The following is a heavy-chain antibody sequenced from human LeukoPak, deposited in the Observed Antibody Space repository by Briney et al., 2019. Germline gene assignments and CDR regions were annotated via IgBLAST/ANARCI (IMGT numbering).Heavy chain of an antibody. J-gene: IGHJ2*01. V-gene: IGHV3-74*01. CDR2: MNWDGSRT. CDR3: AREDPRTGYWFFDL. Sequence: QPGGSLRLSCAASGFTFSSYWVHWVRQAPGKGLLWVSRMNWDGSRTTYADSAKGRFAISRDNAKNTLYLQMNSLRTEDTAIYYCAREDPRTGYWFFDLWGRGTLVTVSS. CDR1: GFTFSSYW.